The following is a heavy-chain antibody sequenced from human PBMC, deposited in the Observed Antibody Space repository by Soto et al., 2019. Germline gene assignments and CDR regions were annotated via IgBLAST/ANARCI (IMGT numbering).Heavy chain of an antibody. J-gene: IGHJ4*02. CDR2: IYYSGST. V-gene: IGHV4-39*01. CDR3: ASHRPEGMEWLLFQEGVGVLRSFDY. CDR1: GGSISSSSYY. Sequence: QLQLQESGPGLVKPSETLSLTCTVSGGSISSSSYYWGWIRQPPGKGLEWIGSIYYSGSTYYNPSLKSRVTISVDTSKNQFSLRLSSVTAADTAVYYCASHRPEGMEWLLFQEGVGVLRSFDYWGQGTLVTVSS. D-gene: IGHD3-3*01.